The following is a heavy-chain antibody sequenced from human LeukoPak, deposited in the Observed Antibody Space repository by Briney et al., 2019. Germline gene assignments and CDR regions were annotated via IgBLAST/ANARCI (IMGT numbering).Heavy chain of an antibody. CDR2: ISWNSDTV. Sequence: GGSLRLSCAASGFAFDDYAMDWVRQVPGKGLEWVSGISWNSDTVGYADSVKGRFTISRDNAKNSLYLQVNSLRTDDTALYLCARGSDHASGWPYYFHYWGQGALVTVSS. CDR1: GFAFDDYA. V-gene: IGHV3-9*01. D-gene: IGHD6-19*01. CDR3: ARGSDHASGWPYYFHY. J-gene: IGHJ4*02.